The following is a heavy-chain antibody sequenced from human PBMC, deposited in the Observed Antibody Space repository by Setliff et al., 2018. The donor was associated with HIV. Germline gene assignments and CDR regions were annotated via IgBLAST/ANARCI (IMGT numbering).Heavy chain of an antibody. CDR2: INIDSGHT. CDR3: ARVGSVVVVTAIDY. D-gene: IGHD2-21*02. J-gene: IGHJ4*02. CDR1: GYSFTAYG. V-gene: IGHV1-18*01. Sequence: ASVKVSCKASGYSFTAYGISWVRQAPGQGFEWMGWINIDSGHTNFAQKFQDRVTVTTDTSTNTTYMELRGLRSDDTAVYYCARVGSVVVVTAIDYWGQGTLVTVSS.